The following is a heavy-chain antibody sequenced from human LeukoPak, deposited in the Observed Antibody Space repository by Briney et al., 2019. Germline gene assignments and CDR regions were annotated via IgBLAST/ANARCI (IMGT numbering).Heavy chain of an antibody. CDR2: ISDSGGDK. CDR1: GFTFSRYG. CDR3: ARDGGSESYAFDY. V-gene: IGHV3-30*02. D-gene: IGHD3-10*01. J-gene: IGHJ4*02. Sequence: PGGSLRLSCAASGFTFSRYGFHWVRQAPGKGLEWVAFISDSGGDKWYADSVKGRLTISRDKSKNTVNLQMSRLRVEDTALYYCARDGGSESYAFDYWGQGTQVTVSS.